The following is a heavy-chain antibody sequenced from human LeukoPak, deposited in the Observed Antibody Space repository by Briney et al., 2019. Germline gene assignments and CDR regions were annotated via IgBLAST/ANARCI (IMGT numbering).Heavy chain of an antibody. V-gene: IGHV1-46*01. Sequence: GASVKVSCKASGYTSTSYYMHWVRQAAGQGLEWMGIINPSGGSTSYAQKFQGRVTMTRDTSTSTVYMELSSLRSEDTAVYYCARGRPKYSSGWALDYWGQGTLVTVSS. CDR3: ARGRPKYSSGWALDY. D-gene: IGHD6-19*01. CDR1: GYTSTSYY. CDR2: INPSGGST. J-gene: IGHJ4*02.